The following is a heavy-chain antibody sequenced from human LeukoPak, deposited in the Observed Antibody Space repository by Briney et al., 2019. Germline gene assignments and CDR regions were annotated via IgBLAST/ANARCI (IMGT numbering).Heavy chain of an antibody. D-gene: IGHD3-22*01. CDR1: GYRFTSYW. CDR3: ARRNYYDSSGYYPDY. V-gene: IGHV5-51*01. Sequence: GESLKTSCKGSGYRFTSYWIGWVRQMPGKGLEWMGIIYPGDSDTRYSPSFQGQVTISADKSISTAYLQWSSLKASDTAMYYCARRNYYDSSGYYPDYWGQGTLVTVSS. CDR2: IYPGDSDT. J-gene: IGHJ4*02.